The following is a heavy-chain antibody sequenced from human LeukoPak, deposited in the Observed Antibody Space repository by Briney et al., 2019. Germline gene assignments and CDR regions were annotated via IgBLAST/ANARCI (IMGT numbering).Heavy chain of an antibody. D-gene: IGHD6-19*01. Sequence: GSLRLSCAASGFNISNHYMSWVRQAPGKGLEWVSVIYIGGHTFSADSVKGRFTISRDNSKNTIYLQMTSLRADDTAVYYCGRDEGWGSGWIDQWGQGTLVTVSS. CDR2: IYIGGHT. CDR1: GFNISNHY. V-gene: IGHV3-53*01. J-gene: IGHJ4*02. CDR3: GRDEGWGSGWIDQ.